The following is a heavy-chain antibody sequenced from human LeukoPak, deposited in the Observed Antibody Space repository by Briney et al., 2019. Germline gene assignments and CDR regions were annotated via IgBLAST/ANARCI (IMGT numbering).Heavy chain of an antibody. Sequence: SQTLSLTCAISEDSVSSNSAAWNWIRQSPSRGLEWLGRTYYRSKWYSYYAASVKSRITINPDTSKNQLSLQLKSVTPEDTAVYYCARMVGLVSDYWGQGTLVTVSS. CDR2: TYYRSKWYS. J-gene: IGHJ4*02. CDR1: EDSVSSNSAA. V-gene: IGHV6-1*01. D-gene: IGHD3-10*01. CDR3: ARMVGLVSDY.